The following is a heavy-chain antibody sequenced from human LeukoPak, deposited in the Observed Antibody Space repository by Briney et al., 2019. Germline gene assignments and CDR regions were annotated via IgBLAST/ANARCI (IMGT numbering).Heavy chain of an antibody. D-gene: IGHD3-9*01. CDR3: ARDGHYDILTGYFQD. V-gene: IGHV3-11*01. J-gene: IGHJ1*01. Sequence: GGSLRLSCAASGFTSTDYYMSWIRQAPGKGLEWVSYITNSGTTIYYADSAKGRFTISRDNAKNSLYLQMNSLRAEDTAVYYCARDGHYDILTGYFQDWGQGTLVTVSS. CDR2: ITNSGTTI. CDR1: GFTSTDYY.